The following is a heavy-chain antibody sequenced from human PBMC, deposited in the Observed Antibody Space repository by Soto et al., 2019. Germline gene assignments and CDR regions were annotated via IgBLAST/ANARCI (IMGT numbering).Heavy chain of an antibody. CDR1: GFTFSSYG. V-gene: IGHV3-33*01. CDR2: IWYDGSNK. CDR3: ARDQSDYYYYGMDV. J-gene: IGHJ6*02. Sequence: GGSLRLSCAVSGFTFSSYGMHWVRQAPGKGLEWVAVIWYDGSNKYYADCVKGRFTISRDNSKNTLYLQMNSLRAEDTAVYYCARDQSDYYYYGMDVWGQGTTVTVSS.